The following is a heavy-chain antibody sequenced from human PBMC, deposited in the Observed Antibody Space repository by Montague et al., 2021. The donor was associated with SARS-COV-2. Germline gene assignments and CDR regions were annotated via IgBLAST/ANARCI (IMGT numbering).Heavy chain of an antibody. V-gene: IGHV3-30*18. D-gene: IGHD5-24*01. CDR3: AKGEAERLLQSAFDY. CDR1: GFTFSSYG. CDR2: ISYDGSKK. Sequence: SLRLSCAASGFTFSSYGMHWVRQAPGKGLEWVADISYDGSKKYYGDSVKGRFTISRDNSKNTLDLQMNSLRPEDTAVYYCAKGEAERLLQSAFDYWGQGTLVTVSS. J-gene: IGHJ4*02.